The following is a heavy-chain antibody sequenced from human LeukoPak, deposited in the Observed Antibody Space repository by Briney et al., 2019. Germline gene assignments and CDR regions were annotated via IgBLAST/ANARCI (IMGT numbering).Heavy chain of an antibody. Sequence: NPGGSLRLSCAASGYIFTSYAMHWVRQAPGQRLEWMGWINAGNGNTKYSQKFQGRVTITRDTSATTVYMELSSLRSEDTAVYYCARDIDRVFNWFDPWGQGTLVTVSS. V-gene: IGHV1-3*01. CDR2: INAGNGNT. J-gene: IGHJ5*02. D-gene: IGHD6-13*01. CDR3: ARDIDRVFNWFDP. CDR1: GYIFTSYA.